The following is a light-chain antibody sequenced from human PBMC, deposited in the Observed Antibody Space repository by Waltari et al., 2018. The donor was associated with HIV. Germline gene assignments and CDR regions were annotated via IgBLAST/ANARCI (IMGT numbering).Light chain of an antibody. CDR1: SGINVGTYR. J-gene: IGLJ2*01. V-gene: IGLV5-45*02. Sequence: QAVLTQPSSLSASPGASASLTCTLRSGINVGTYRIYWYQQKPGSPPQYLLRYKSDSDKQQGSGVPSRFSGSKDASANAGILLISGLQSEDEADYYCMIWHSSFVVFSGGTKLTVL. CDR3: MIWHSSFVV. CDR2: YKSDSDK.